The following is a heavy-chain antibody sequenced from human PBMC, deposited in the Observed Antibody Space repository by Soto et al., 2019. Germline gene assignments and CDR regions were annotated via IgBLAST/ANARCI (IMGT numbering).Heavy chain of an antibody. D-gene: IGHD6-19*01. V-gene: IGHV1-18*04. CDR2: ISTYNGDT. CDR1: GYTFVTHA. Sequence: HVQLVQSGAEVEKPGASLRLSCRTSGYTFVTHAISWVRQAPGQGLEWMGWISTYNGDTKFAQKFQGRVAMTRDTATSTAYMDLRSLTSDDTAVYYCARDPSNTSGDRVWFDTWGQGTLVTVSS. CDR3: ARDPSNTSGDRVWFDT. J-gene: IGHJ5*02.